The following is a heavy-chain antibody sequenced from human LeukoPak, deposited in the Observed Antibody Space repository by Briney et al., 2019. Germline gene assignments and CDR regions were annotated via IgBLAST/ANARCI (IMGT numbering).Heavy chain of an antibody. J-gene: IGHJ5*01. CDR2: IKQDGSDK. V-gene: IGHV3-7*01. Sequence: GGSLRLSCTASGFTFSSYWMSWVRQAPGKGLEWVANIKQDGSDKHYVDSVKGRFTISRDNGKNSLYLQMNSLRAEDTAVYYCARYNWLEFWGQGTLVTVSS. CDR1: GFTFSSYW. CDR3: ARYNWLEF.